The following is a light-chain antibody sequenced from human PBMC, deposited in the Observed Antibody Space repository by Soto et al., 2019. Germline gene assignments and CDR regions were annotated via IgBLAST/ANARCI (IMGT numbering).Light chain of an antibody. CDR1: QSFSSS. CDR3: QQRSSWPLT. J-gene: IGKJ4*01. V-gene: IGKV3-11*01. Sequence: EIVVTQSPATLSLSPGERATLSCSASQSFSSSLAWYQQKPGQTPRLLIYDASNKATGIPAMFSGSGSGTDFTLTVSSLEPEDFAVYYCQQRSSWPLTFGGGTKVEIQ. CDR2: DAS.